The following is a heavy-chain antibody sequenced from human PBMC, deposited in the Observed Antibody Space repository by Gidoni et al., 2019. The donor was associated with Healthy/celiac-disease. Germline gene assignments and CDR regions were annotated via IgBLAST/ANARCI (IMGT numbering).Heavy chain of an antibody. D-gene: IGHD3-22*01. CDR1: GYPFTGYY. V-gene: IGHV1-2*02. Sequence: QVQLVQSGAEVKKPGASVKVSCKASGYPFTGYYMHWVRQAPGQGLEWMGWINPNSGGTNYAQKFQGRVTMTRDTSISTAYMELSRLRSDDTAVYYCARAGGYYDSSGYYLDYWGQGTLVTVSS. CDR3: ARAGGYYDSSGYYLDY. J-gene: IGHJ4*02. CDR2: INPNSGGT.